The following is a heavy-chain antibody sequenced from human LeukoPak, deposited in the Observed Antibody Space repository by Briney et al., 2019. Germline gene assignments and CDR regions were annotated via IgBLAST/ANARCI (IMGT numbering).Heavy chain of an antibody. D-gene: IGHD3-22*01. CDR1: GFTFNSYW. CDR2: IKQDGSEK. Sequence: GGSLRLSCAASGFTFNSYWMSWVRQAPGKGLEWVANIKQDGSEKYYVDSVKGRFTISRDNAKNSLYLQMNSLRAEDTAVYYCARGYYDSSGYTLEYWGQGTLVTVSS. CDR3: ARGYYDSSGYTLEY. V-gene: IGHV3-7*01. J-gene: IGHJ4*02.